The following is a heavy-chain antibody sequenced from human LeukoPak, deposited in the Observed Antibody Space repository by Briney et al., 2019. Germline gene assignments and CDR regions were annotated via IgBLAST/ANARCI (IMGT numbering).Heavy chain of an antibody. CDR2: IYSGGSI. J-gene: IGHJ3*02. CDR1: GLIVSSNY. CDR3: ARALNGFDI. Sequence: GSLRLSCAASGLIVSSNYMTWVRQAPGKGLEWVSVIYSGGSIYYADSVKGRFTISRDNSRNTLYLQMNSLRAEDTAVYYCARALNGFDIWGPGTLVTVSS. V-gene: IGHV3-53*01.